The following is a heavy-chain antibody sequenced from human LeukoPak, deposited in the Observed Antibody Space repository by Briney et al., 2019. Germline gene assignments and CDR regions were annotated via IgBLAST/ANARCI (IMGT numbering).Heavy chain of an antibody. V-gene: IGHV4-4*02. D-gene: IGHD3-10*01. J-gene: IGHJ4*02. Sequence: PSETLSLTCAVSGDSVSGSFWWSWVRQPPHKGLEWIGEIHHSGSSNYNPSLESRVIISLDGSKNLLSLELSSVTAADTAVYYCASVYFGDLWGYFDYWGQGTLVTVSS. CDR2: IHHSGSS. CDR3: ASVYFGDLWGYFDY. CDR1: GDSVSGSFW.